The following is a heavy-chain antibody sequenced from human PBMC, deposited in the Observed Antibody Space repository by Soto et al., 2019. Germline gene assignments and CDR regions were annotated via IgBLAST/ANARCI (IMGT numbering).Heavy chain of an antibody. V-gene: IGHV4-39*01. Sequence: SETLSLTCTVSGGSISSSSYYWGWIRQPPGKGLEWIGSVYYSGSTYYNPSLKSRVTISVDTSKNQFSLKLSSVTAADTAVYYCARAIAVAEVQDYWGQGTLVTVSS. CDR2: VYYSGST. J-gene: IGHJ4*02. CDR1: GGSISSSSYY. CDR3: ARAIAVAEVQDY. D-gene: IGHD6-19*01.